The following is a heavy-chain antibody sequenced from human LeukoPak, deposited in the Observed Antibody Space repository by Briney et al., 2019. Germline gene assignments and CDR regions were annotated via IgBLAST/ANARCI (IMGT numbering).Heavy chain of an antibody. CDR1: GYTFTSYA. CDR3: ARAGSGIMITFGGVIAPFDY. CDR2: INTNTGNP. Sequence: GASVKVSCKASGYTFTSYAMNWVRQAPGQGLEWMGWINTNTGNPTYAQGFTGWFVFSLDTSVSTAYLQISSLKAEDTAVYYCARAGSGIMITFGGVIAPFDYWGQGTLVTVSS. D-gene: IGHD3-16*02. J-gene: IGHJ4*02. V-gene: IGHV7-4-1*02.